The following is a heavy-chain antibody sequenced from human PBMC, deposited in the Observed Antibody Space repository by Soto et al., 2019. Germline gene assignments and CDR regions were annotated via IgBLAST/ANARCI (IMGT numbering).Heavy chain of an antibody. D-gene: IGHD3-10*01. CDR3: ARAHLAPYYYGSGSYLHAFDI. V-gene: IGHV1-69*13. CDR1: GGTFSSYA. CDR2: IIPIFGTA. J-gene: IGHJ3*02. Sequence: ASVKVSCKASGGTFSSYAISWVRQAPGQGLEWMGGIIPIFGTANYAQKFQGRVTITADESTSTAYMELRSLRSEDTAVYYCARAHLAPYYYGSGSYLHAFDIWGQGTMVTVSS.